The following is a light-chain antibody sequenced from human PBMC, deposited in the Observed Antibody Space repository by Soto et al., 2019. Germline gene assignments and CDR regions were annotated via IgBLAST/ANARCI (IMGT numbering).Light chain of an antibody. J-gene: IGLJ2*01. CDR2: EVS. V-gene: IGLV2-14*01. CDR1: NSDIGAYKY. CDR3: SAYTTSRTVL. Sequence: QSALTQPASVSGSPGQSITISCTGTNSDIGAYKYVSWYQHHPGKAPKVMIYEVSNRPSGVSFRFSGSKSGNTASLTISGLSAEDEADYYCSAYTTSRTVLFGGGTKVTVL.